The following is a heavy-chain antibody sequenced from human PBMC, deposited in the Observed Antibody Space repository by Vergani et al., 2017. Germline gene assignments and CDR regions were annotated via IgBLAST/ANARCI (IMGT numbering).Heavy chain of an antibody. CDR2: IKSKTDGGTT. V-gene: IGHV3-15*01. D-gene: IGHD2-2*01. CDR1: GFTFSNAW. Sequence: EVQLVESGGGLVKPGGSLRLSCAASGFTFSNAWMSWVRQAPGKGLEWVGRIKSKTDGGTTDYAAPVKGRFTISRDDSKNTLYLQMNSLKTEDTAVYYCTTEGDCSSTSCYYADYYYYGMDVWGQGTTVTVSS. J-gene: IGHJ6*02. CDR3: TTEGDCSSTSCYYADYYYYGMDV.